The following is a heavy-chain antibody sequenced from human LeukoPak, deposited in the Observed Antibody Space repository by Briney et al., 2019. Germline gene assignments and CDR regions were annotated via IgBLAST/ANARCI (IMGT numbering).Heavy chain of an antibody. J-gene: IGHJ4*02. Sequence: SETLSLTCTVSGGSISSYYWSWIRQPPGKGLEWIGYIYYSGSTNYNPSLKSRVTISVDTSKNHFSLKLSSVTAADTAVYYCARYMVRGVIYTFDYWGQGTLVTVSS. CDR3: ARYMVRGVIYTFDY. CDR1: GGSISSYY. D-gene: IGHD3-10*01. CDR2: IYYSGST. V-gene: IGHV4-59*08.